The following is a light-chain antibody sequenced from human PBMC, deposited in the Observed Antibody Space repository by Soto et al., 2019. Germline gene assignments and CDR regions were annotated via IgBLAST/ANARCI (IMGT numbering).Light chain of an antibody. V-gene: IGKV3-15*01. Sequence: EIVLTQSPATLSLSPGERATLSCRASQSIGSSLAWYQQKPGQAPRLLIYGASTRATGIPARFSGSGSGTEFTLTISSLQSEDFAVYYCQQYNNWPSMYTFGQGTKLEIK. CDR1: QSIGSS. CDR3: QQYNNWPSMYT. CDR2: GAS. J-gene: IGKJ2*01.